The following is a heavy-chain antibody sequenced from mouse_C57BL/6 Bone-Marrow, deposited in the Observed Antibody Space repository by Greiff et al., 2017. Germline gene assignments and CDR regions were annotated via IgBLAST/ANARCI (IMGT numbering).Heavy chain of an antibody. D-gene: IGHD1-1*01. Sequence: QVQLQQPGPELVKPGASVKLSCKASGYTFTSYWMHWVKQRPGRGLEWIGRIDPNSGGTKYNEKFKSKATLTVDKPSSTSYMHLSSLTSEDSAVYDGAKIDYYGSSYAMDDWGQGTTVTVSS. CDR1: GYTFTSYW. CDR2: IDPNSGGT. CDR3: AKIDYYGSSYAMDD. V-gene: IGHV1-72*01. J-gene: IGHJ4*01.